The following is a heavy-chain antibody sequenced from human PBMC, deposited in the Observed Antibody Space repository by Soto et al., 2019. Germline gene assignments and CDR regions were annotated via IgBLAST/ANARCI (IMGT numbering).Heavy chain of an antibody. D-gene: IGHD5-18*01. V-gene: IGHV5-51*01. CDR3: ARRGELWITSDGAFDI. CDR2: IYPGDSDT. CDR1: GYSFTSYW. J-gene: IGHJ3*02. Sequence: GESLKISCKGSGYSFTSYWIGWVRQMPGKGLEWMGIIYPGDSDTRYSPSFQGQVTISADKSISTAYLQWSSLKASDTAMYYCARRGELWITSDGAFDIWGQGTMVTVSS.